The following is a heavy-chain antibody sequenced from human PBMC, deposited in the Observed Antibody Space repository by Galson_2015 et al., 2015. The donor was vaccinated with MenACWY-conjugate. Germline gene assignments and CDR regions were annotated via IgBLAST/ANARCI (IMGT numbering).Heavy chain of an antibody. CDR3: ARDRVQLLSFWFDS. D-gene: IGHD2/OR15-2a*01. CDR1: GFTFSAYS. J-gene: IGHJ5*01. Sequence: SLRLSCAASGFTFSAYSMNWVRQAPGMGLEWVSSISSTGTYIHYADSVTGRFTISRDDAKNSLYLQMDSLRAEDTAVYYCARDRVQLLSFWFDSWGQGTLVTVSS. V-gene: IGHV3-21*01. CDR2: ISSTGTYI.